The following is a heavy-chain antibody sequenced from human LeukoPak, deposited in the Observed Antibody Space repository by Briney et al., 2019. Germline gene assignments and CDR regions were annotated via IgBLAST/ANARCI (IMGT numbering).Heavy chain of an antibody. CDR1: GFTFSSYN. J-gene: IGHJ4*02. CDR2: ITTSSTYI. D-gene: IGHD3-10*01. Sequence: GGSPRLSCGASGFTFSSYNMNWVRQAPGKGLEWVSSITTSSTYISYADSVRGRFTISRDDAKSSLYLQMNSLRAEDTAVYYCARDLIIGGQGTLVTVSS. CDR3: ARDLII. V-gene: IGHV3-21*01.